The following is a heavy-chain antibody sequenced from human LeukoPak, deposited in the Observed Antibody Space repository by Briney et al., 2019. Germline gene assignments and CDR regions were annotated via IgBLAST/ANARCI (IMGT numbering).Heavy chain of an antibody. J-gene: IGHJ4*02. Sequence: GEPLKISCKGSGYSFTSYWVGWVRQMPGKGLEWMGIIYPGDSDTRYSPSFQGQVTISADKSISTAYLQWSSLKASDTAMYYCARAIAAAYTPLDYWGQGTLVTVSS. V-gene: IGHV5-51*01. CDR1: GYSFTSYW. CDR3: ARAIAAAYTPLDY. CDR2: IYPGDSDT. D-gene: IGHD6-13*01.